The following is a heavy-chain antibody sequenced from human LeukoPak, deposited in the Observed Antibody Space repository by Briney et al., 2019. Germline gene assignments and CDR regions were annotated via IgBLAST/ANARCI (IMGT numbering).Heavy chain of an antibody. D-gene: IGHD6-6*01. V-gene: IGHV3-48*03. CDR1: GFTFSSYE. CDR3: ARDYSFRIAARSYYFDY. J-gene: IGHJ4*02. Sequence: PGGSLRLSCAASGFTFSSYEMNWVRQAPGKGLEWVSYISSSGRTIYYEDSVKGRFSISRDNAKNSLYLQMNSLRAEDTAVYYCARDYSFRIAARSYYFDYWGQGTLVTVSS. CDR2: ISSSGRTI.